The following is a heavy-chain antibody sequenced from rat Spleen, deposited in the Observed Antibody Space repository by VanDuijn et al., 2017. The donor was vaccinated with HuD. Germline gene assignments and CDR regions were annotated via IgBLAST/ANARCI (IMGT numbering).Heavy chain of an antibody. J-gene: IGHJ2*01. Sequence: VQLVESDGGLVQPGRSLKLSCAASGFTFSDYYMAWVRQAPTKGLEWVATTNYDGSSTYYRDSVKGRFTISRDNAKSILYLQMDSLRSEDTATYYCTRERNWAFDYWGQGVMVTVSS. V-gene: IGHV5-20*01. CDR2: TNYDGSST. D-gene: IGHD5-1*01. CDR1: GFTFSDYY. CDR3: TRERNWAFDY.